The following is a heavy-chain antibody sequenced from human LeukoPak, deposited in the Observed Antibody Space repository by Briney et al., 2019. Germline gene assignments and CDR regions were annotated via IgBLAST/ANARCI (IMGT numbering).Heavy chain of an antibody. J-gene: IGHJ6*03. V-gene: IGHV1-8*01. CDR2: MHPNSANT. D-gene: IGHD1-26*01. CDR3: ARGGQRSQYYYFMDV. CDR1: GYTFTSYD. Sequence: ASVKVSCKASGYTFTSYDINWVRQATGQGLEWMGWMHPNSANTGYAQKFQGRVTMTRDTSIGTAYLELSSLRSEDTAVYYCARGGQRSQYYYFMDVCGKGTTVTVSS.